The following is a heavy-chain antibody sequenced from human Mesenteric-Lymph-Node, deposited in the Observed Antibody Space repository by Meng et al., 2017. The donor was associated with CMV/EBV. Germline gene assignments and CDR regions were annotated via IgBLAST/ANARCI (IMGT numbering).Heavy chain of an antibody. CDR2: IRYDETSR. V-gene: IGHV3-30*02. D-gene: IGHD5/OR15-5a*01. J-gene: IGHJ4*02. CDR3: SRDGYSVLYYSDL. CDR1: GLTFSSYA. Sequence: GESLKISCAASGLTFSSYAMTWVRQTPRKGLEWVASIRYDETSRYYSDSVQGRFTISRDNSKNTLYLQMDSLRLEDSAVYFCSRDGYSVLYYSDLWGQGTLVTVSS.